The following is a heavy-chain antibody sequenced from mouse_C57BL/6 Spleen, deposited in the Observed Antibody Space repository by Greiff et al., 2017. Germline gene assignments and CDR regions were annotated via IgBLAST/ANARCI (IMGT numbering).Heavy chain of an antibody. CDR1: GYSITSGYY. Sequence: EVKLQESGPGLVKPSQSLSLTCSVTGYSITSGYYWNWIRQFPGNKLEWMGYISYDGSNNYNPPLKNRISITRDTSKNQFFLKLNSVTTEDTATYYCARGYYYGSSWAYWGQGTLVTVSA. D-gene: IGHD1-1*01. CDR3: ARGYYYGSSWAY. J-gene: IGHJ3*01. V-gene: IGHV3-6*01. CDR2: ISYDGSN.